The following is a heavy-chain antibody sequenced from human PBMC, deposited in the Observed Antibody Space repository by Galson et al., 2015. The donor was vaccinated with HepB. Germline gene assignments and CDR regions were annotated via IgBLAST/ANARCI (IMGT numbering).Heavy chain of an antibody. D-gene: IGHD2-2*01. CDR3: ARYIVVVPAARAGYAFDI. V-gene: IGHV4-59*08. CDR2: IYYSGST. J-gene: IGHJ3*02. Sequence: SETLSLTCTVSGGSISSYYWSWIRQPPGKGLEWIGYIYYSGSTNYNPSLKSRVTISVDTSKNQFSLKLSSVTAADTAVYYCARYIVVVPAARAGYAFDIWGQGTMVTVSS. CDR1: GGSISSYY.